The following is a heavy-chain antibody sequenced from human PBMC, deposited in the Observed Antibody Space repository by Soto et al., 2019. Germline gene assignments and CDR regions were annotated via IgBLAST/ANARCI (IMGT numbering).Heavy chain of an antibody. V-gene: IGHV3-30*18. J-gene: IGHJ4*02. CDR3: AKDLFPGIVVDSPSEY. D-gene: IGHD1-26*01. CDR2: ISYDGSNK. Sequence: GWSLRLSCAASGFTFSSYGMHLVRQAPGKGLEWVAVISYDGSNKYYADSVKGRFTISRDNSKNTLYLQMNSLRAEDTAVYYCAKDLFPGIVVDSPSEYWGKGTLVTVSS. CDR1: GFTFSSYG.